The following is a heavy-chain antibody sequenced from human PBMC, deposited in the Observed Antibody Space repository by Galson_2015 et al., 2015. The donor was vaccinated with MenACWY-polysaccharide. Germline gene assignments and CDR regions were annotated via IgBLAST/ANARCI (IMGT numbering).Heavy chain of an antibody. Sequence: SLRLSCAASGLTASSNYVCWVRQAPGKGLEWVSAISGSGGRTYYADSVKGWFTISRDNSKNTLYLKMNSLRAEDTAVYYCAKDLSLGSSSWYGQADYWGQGTLVIVSS. CDR3: AKDLSLGSSSWYGQADY. CDR1: GLTASSNY. CDR2: ISGSGGRT. J-gene: IGHJ4*02. V-gene: IGHV3-23*01. D-gene: IGHD6-13*01.